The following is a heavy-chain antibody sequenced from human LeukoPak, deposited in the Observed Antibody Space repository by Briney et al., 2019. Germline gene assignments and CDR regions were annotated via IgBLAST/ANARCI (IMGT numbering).Heavy chain of an antibody. D-gene: IGHD3-16*01. Sequence: PGGSLRLSCAASGFTFSSYSRNWVRQAPGKGLEWVSSISSSSSYIYYADSVKGRFTISRDNAKNSLYLQMNSLRAEDTAVYYCARDGPVCLNFDPWGQGTLVTVSS. CDR3: ARDGPVCLNFDP. V-gene: IGHV3-21*01. CDR2: ISSSSSYI. J-gene: IGHJ5*02. CDR1: GFTFSSYS.